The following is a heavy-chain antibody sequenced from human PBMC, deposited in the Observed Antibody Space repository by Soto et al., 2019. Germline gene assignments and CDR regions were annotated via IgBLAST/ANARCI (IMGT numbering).Heavy chain of an antibody. V-gene: IGHV1-69*11. CDR3: ARWPQPRYTADPYAGDV. CDR2: IVPSLDTT. Sequence: QVHLVQSGTEVKKPGSSVNVSCKASGGTFSSSGFSWVRQAPGQGLEWMGMIVPSLDTTNYAQKFQARVTITADEVTSTAYMELRSLRSEDTAVYYCARWPQPRYTADPYAGDVWGQGTRVIVSS. D-gene: IGHD3-16*02. CDR1: GGTFSSSG. J-gene: IGHJ6*02.